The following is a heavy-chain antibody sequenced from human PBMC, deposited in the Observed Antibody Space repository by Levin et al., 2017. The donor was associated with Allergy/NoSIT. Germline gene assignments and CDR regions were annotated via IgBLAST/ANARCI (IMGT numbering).Heavy chain of an antibody. J-gene: IGHJ4*02. V-gene: IGHV4-59*02. CDR2: ISYSGGT. CDR1: AGSVSNSY. CDR3: ATVFGFTTGRWAFDY. Sequence: SQTLSLTCTVSAGSVSNSYWSWIRQPPGKGLEWIGYISYSGGTNYNPSLKSRVTISANTSKNQFSLRLSSVTAADTAVYYCATVFGFTTGRWAFDYWGQGTLVAVSS. D-gene: IGHD3-3*01.